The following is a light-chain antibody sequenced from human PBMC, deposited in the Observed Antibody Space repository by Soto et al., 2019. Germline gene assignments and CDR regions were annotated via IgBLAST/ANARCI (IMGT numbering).Light chain of an antibody. CDR1: QGISTF. J-gene: IGKJ1*01. CDR2: GAS. Sequence: DIQMTQSPSSLFASVGDRVTITCRASQGISTFLHWYQQRPGKAPSLIIYGASNLQSGVPSRFSGRGSGTEFSLTLSTLQPEDVATYYCQHTLTTPRTFGQGTKVEIK. CDR3: QHTLTTPRT. V-gene: IGKV1-39*01.